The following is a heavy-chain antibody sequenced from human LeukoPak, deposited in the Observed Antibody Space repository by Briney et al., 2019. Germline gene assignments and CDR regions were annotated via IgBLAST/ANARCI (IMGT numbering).Heavy chain of an antibody. CDR1: GFTFSSYS. CDR3: AKDPSDYYDSSGYYYGGDY. J-gene: IGHJ4*02. CDR2: ISSSSSYI. V-gene: IGHV3-21*04. Sequence: PGGSLRLSCAASGFTFSSYSMNWVRQAPGKGLEWVSSISSSSSYIYYADSVKGRFTISRDNSKNTLYLQMNSLRAEDTAVYYCAKDPSDYYDSSGYYYGGDYWGQGTLVTVSS. D-gene: IGHD3-22*01.